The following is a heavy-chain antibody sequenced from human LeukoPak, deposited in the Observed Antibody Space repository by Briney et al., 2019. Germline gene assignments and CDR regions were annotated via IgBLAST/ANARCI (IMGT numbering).Heavy chain of an antibody. CDR2: IYHSGST. CDR3: ARVNQVPAAIGHYYYGMDV. Sequence: SETLSLTCAVSGVSISSGGYSWSWIRQPPGKGLEWIGYIYHSGSTYYNPSLKSRVTISVDRSKNQFSLKLSSVTAADTAVYYCARVNQVPAAIGHYYYGMDVWGQGTTVTVSS. J-gene: IGHJ6*02. D-gene: IGHD2-2*02. V-gene: IGHV4-30-2*01. CDR1: GVSISSGGYS.